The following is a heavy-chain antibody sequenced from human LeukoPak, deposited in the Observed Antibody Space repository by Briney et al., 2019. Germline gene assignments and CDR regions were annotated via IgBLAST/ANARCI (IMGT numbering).Heavy chain of an antibody. CDR1: GLTFSSYG. V-gene: IGHV3-30*18. J-gene: IGHJ4*02. CDR3: AKPLYYYDSSGQYYFDY. D-gene: IGHD3-22*01. CDR2: ISYDGSNK. Sequence: PGGSLRLSCAASGLTFSSYGMHWVRQAPGKGLEWVAVISYDGSNKYYADSVKGRFTISRDNSKNTLYLQMNSLRAEDTAVYYCAKPLYYYDSSGQYYFDYWGQGTLVTVSS.